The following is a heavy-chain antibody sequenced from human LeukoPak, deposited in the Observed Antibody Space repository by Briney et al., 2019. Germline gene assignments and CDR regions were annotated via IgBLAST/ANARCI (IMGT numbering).Heavy chain of an antibody. CDR1: GGSFSGYY. J-gene: IGHJ6*03. Sequence: KTSETLSLTCAVYGGSFSGYYWSWIRQPPGKGLEWIGEINHSGSTNYNPSLKSRVTISVDTSKNQFSLKLSSVTAADTAVYYCASPITMVRGVSYYYYMDVWGKGTTVTVSS. D-gene: IGHD3-10*01. V-gene: IGHV4-34*01. CDR2: INHSGST. CDR3: ASPITMVRGVSYYYYMDV.